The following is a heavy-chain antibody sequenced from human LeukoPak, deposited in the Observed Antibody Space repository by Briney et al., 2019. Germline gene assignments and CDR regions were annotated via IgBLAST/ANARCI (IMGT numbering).Heavy chain of an antibody. CDR2: IYHSGST. CDR3: ARTLGLAGKVFLDY. V-gene: IGHV4-28*01. Sequence: SDTLSLTCAVSGYSISSSSNWWGWIRQPPGKGLEWIGYIYHSGSTYYNPSLKSRVSMSVDTSKNQISLRLSSVTAADTAVYYCARTLGLAGKVFLDYWGQGTLVTVSS. J-gene: IGHJ4*02. CDR1: GYSISSSSNW. D-gene: IGHD6-19*01.